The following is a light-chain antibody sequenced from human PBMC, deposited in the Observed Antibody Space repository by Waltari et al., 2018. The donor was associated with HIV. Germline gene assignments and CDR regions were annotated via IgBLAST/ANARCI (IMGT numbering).Light chain of an antibody. CDR2: SNN. CDR1: NSNIGSTS. CDR3: AAWDDSRNAHVV. Sequence: QSVLTQPPSASGTPGQRVTISCSGSNSNIGSTSVNWYQQLPGTAPKLLINSNNQRPLGVPDRLSGSKSGTSASLAISGLQSEDEADYYCAAWDDSRNAHVVFGGGTKLTVL. V-gene: IGLV1-44*01. J-gene: IGLJ2*01.